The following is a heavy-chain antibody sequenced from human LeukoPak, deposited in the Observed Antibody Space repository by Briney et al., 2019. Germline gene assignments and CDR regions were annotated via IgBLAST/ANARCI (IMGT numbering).Heavy chain of an antibody. CDR1: GGSISSSSYH. J-gene: IGHJ4*02. Sequence: SETLSLTCTVSGGSISSSSYHWGWIRQPPGKGLEWIGSIYYSGTTYYNPSLKSRVTISIDTSKSQFSLRLSSVTAADTAVYLCAREYSSSWTYYFDYWGQGTLVTVSS. D-gene: IGHD6-13*01. V-gene: IGHV4-39*01. CDR3: AREYSSSWTYYFDY. CDR2: IYYSGTT.